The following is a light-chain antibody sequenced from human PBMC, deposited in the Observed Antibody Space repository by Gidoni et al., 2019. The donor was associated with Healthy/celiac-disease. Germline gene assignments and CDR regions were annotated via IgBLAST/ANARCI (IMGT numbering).Light chain of an antibody. Sequence: EIVLTQSPATLSLSPGERAPLSCRASQSVGSYLAWYQQKPGKAPRLLIYDASNRATGIPARFSGSGSGTYFTLTISSLEPEDFAVYYCQQRSNWWTFGQGTKVEIQ. CDR1: QSVGSY. J-gene: IGKJ1*01. CDR2: DAS. V-gene: IGKV3-11*01. CDR3: QQRSNWWT.